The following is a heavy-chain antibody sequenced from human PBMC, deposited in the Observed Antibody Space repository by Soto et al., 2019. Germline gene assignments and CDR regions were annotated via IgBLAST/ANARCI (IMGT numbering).Heavy chain of an antibody. CDR1: GGTFSSYA. V-gene: IGHV1-69*13. CDR3: ASLRPLFASSRHASFDY. CDR2: IIPIFGTA. D-gene: IGHD6-13*01. J-gene: IGHJ4*02. Sequence: SVKVSCKASGGTFSSYAISWVRQAPGQGLEWLGGIIPIFGTANYAQKLQGRVTITADESTSTAYMELSSLRSEDTAVYYCASLRPLFASSRHASFDYWGKGNLVTVSS.